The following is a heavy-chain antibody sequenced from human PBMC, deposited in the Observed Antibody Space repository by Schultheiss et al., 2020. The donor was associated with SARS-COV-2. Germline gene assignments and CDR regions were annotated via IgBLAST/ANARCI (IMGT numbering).Heavy chain of an antibody. CDR2: INHSGST. CDR1: GGSFSGYY. V-gene: IGHV4-34*01. Sequence: SETLSLTCAVYGGSFSGYYWSWIRQPPGKGLEWIGEINHSGSTNYNPSLKSRVTISVDTSKNQFSLNLTSVTAADTAVYYCATSRRSRASDYWGQGTLVTVSS. J-gene: IGHJ4*02. CDR3: ATSRRSRASDY.